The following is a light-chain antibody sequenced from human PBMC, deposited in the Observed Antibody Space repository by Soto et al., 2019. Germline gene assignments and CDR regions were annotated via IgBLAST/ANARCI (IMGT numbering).Light chain of an antibody. J-gene: IGKJ2*01. CDR1: QSISSY. CDR3: QQSYSTPYT. Sequence: DIQMTQSPSSLSASVGDRVTITCRASQSISSYVNWYQQKPGKAPKLLIYAASSLQSRVPSRFSGSGSGTDFTLTISSLQPEDFATYYCQQSYSTPYTVGQGTKLEIK. V-gene: IGKV1-39*01. CDR2: AAS.